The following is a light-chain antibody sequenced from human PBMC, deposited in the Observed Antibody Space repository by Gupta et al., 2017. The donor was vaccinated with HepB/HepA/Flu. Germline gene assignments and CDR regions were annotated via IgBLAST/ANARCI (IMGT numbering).Light chain of an antibody. J-gene: IGKJ3*01. CDR1: QSIGSF. V-gene: IGKV6-21*01. CDR2: YAS. CDR3: QQSSTLPFT. Sequence: EIVLTQSPDFQSVTPKEKVTITCRASQSIGSFLHWYQQKPHQSPKLRIKYASQSFSGVPSRVRGSGSGTDFTLTINSLEAEDAATYDCQQSSTLPFTFGHGTKVDIK.